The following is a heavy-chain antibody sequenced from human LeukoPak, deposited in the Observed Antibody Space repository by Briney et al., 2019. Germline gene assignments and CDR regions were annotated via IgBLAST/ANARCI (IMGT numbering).Heavy chain of an antibody. CDR3: AKDPGTDQSSSGWYYYYYGMDV. J-gene: IGHJ6*02. D-gene: IGHD6-19*01. Sequence: GGSLRLSCAASGFTFSSYAMSWVRQAPGKGLEWVSAISGSGGSTYYADSVKGRFTISRDNSKNTLYLQMNSLRAEDTAVYYCAKDPGTDQSSSGWYYYYYGMDVWGQGTTVTVSS. CDR1: GFTFSSYA. CDR2: ISGSGGST. V-gene: IGHV3-23*01.